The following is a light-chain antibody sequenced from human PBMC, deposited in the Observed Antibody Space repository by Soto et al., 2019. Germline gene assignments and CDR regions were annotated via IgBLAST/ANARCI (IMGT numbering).Light chain of an antibody. Sequence: EIVMTQSPATLSVSPGERATLSCRASQSISSNLAWYQQKPGQAPGLLIYDASTRATGIPARFSGSGSGTEFTLTISSLQSEDFVIYYCQQYNNWPPTWTFGQGTKVEI. CDR1: QSISSN. V-gene: IGKV3-15*01. CDR3: QQYNNWPPTWT. CDR2: DAS. J-gene: IGKJ1*01.